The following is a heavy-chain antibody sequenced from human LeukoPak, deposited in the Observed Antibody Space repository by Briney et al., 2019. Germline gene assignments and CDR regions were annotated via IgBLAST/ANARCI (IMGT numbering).Heavy chain of an antibody. Sequence: ASVKVSCKASGYTFTSYDINWVRQATGQGLAWMGWMNHNSGNTGYAQKYQGRVTMTRNTSISTAYMELSSLRSEDTAVYYCARGGYYDILTGSGGAFDIWGQGTMVTVSS. V-gene: IGHV1-8*01. J-gene: IGHJ3*02. CDR3: ARGGYYDILTGSGGAFDI. D-gene: IGHD3-9*01. CDR2: MNHNSGNT. CDR1: GYTFTSYD.